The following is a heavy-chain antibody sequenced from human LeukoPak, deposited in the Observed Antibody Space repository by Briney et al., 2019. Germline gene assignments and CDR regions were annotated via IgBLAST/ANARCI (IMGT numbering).Heavy chain of an antibody. D-gene: IGHD2-2*01. J-gene: IGHJ3*02. CDR3: AKRGYCSSITCSVGAFDI. V-gene: IGHV3-23*01. CDR1: GFTFSTYA. Sequence: PGGSLRLSCAASGFTFSTYAMSWVRQAPGKGLEWVSGISGGGSSTYYADSVKGRFTISRDNSKNTVYLQMNSPRAEDTAVYYCAKRGYCSSITCSVGAFDIWGQGTMVTVSS. CDR2: ISGGGSST.